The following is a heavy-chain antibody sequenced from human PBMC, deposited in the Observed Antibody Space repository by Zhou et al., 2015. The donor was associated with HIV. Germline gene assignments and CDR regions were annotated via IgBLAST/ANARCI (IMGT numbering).Heavy chain of an antibody. CDR1: GGTFNNYG. CDR2: IIPIFGKP. J-gene: IGHJ3*02. V-gene: IGHV1-69*01. CDR3: ARDTTPLQDPPGGDAFEI. Sequence: HVQLVQSGAEVKKTGSSVKVSCKASGGTFNNYGINWVRQAPGQGLEWMGGIIPIFGKPSYAQKFQGRVTITADESTSAAYIELNSLTSDDTAVYYCARDTTPLQDPPGGDAFEIWGPGDNRSTVSS. D-gene: IGHD1-1*01.